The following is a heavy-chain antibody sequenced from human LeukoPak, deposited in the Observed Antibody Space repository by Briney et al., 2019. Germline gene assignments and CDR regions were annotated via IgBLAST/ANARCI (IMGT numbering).Heavy chain of an antibody. D-gene: IGHD3-10*01. CDR3: ASLSISGEIDY. CDR2: IYYSGST. V-gene: IGHV4-30-4*01. J-gene: IGHJ4*02. Sequence: SETLSLTCTVSGGSISSGDYYWSWIRQPPGKGLEWIGYIYYSGSTYYNPSLKSRVTISVDTSKDQFSLKLSSVTAADTAVYYCASLSISGEIDYWGQGTLVTVSS. CDR1: GGSISSGDYY.